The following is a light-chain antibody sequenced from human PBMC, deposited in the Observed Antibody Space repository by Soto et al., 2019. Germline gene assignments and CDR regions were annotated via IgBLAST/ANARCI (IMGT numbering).Light chain of an antibody. V-gene: IGLV2-14*01. CDR1: SSDIGGHKY. Sequence: QSVLTQPASVSGSPGQSITISCTGTSSDIGGHKYVSWYQQHPDNAPKVLICEVSKRPSGISNRFSGSKSGNTASLTISGLQSEDEADYYCSSYTSSTTSVVFGGGTKLTVL. J-gene: IGLJ2*01. CDR3: SSYTSSTTSVV. CDR2: EVS.